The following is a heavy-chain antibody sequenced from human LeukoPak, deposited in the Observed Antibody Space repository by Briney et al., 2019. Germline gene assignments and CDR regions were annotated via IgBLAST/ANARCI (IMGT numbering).Heavy chain of an antibody. CDR2: ISSRSSTI. V-gene: IGHV3-48*02. Sequence: HPGGSLILSCAASGFTFSTYSMNWVRQAPGKGLEWVSYISSRSSTIYYADSVKGRFTISRENAKNSLYLQMNSLRDEDTAVYYCARARHQYTSDWFSDYWGQGTLVTVSS. J-gene: IGHJ4*02. CDR1: GFTFSTYS. CDR3: ARARHQYTSDWFSDY. D-gene: IGHD2-21*01.